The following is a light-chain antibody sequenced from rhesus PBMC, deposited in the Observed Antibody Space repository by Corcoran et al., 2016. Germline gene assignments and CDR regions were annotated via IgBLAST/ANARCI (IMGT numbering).Light chain of an antibody. Sequence: DIQLTQSPSSLSASVGDRVTITCRASQGINSYLAWYQQTSGKAPKLLIYDASTLQSGVPSRFSGSGSGTEFTLTISNLQPEDFATYYCQQYSDYTWTFGQGTKVDFK. J-gene: IGKJ1*01. CDR1: QGINSY. CDR3: QQYSDYTWT. CDR2: DAS. V-gene: IGKV1-38*01.